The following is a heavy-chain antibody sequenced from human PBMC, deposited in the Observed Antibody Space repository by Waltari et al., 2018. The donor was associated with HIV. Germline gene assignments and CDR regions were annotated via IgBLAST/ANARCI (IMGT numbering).Heavy chain of an antibody. CDR2: IYYSGGT. D-gene: IGHD2-2*01. J-gene: IGHJ4*02. Sequence: QVQLQESGPGLVKPSETLSLTCTGSGGSISSYYWIWIGQPPGKGLEWIGYIYYSGGTNYNPSLKSRVTISVDTSKNQFSLKLSSVTAADTAVYYCARVVDIVVVPAAYFDYWGQGTLVTVSS. CDR1: GGSISSYY. CDR3: ARVVDIVVVPAAYFDY. V-gene: IGHV4-59*01.